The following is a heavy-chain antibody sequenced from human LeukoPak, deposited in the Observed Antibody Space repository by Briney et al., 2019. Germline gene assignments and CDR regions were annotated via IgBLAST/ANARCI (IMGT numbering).Heavy chain of an antibody. CDR1: GGSISSYY. Sequence: SETLSLTCTVSGGSISSYYWSWIRQPPGKGLEWIGYIYYSGSTNYNPPLKSRVTISVDTSKNQFSLKLSSVTAADTAVYYCARLVDCSGGGCYYVFDIWGQGTMVTVSS. D-gene: IGHD2-15*01. CDR2: IYYSGST. J-gene: IGHJ3*02. V-gene: IGHV4-59*01. CDR3: ARLVDCSGGGCYYVFDI.